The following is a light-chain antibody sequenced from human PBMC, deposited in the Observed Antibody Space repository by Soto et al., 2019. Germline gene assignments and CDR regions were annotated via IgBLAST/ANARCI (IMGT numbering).Light chain of an antibody. Sequence: QSVLTQPPSVSGAPGQRVTISCTGSSSNIGAGYDVHWYQQLPGTAPKLLIYDNSNRPSGVPDRFSGSKSGTSASLAITGLQAEDEADYYCQSYERSLSGAIVFGTGXKVTVL. CDR1: SSNIGAGYD. CDR3: QSYERSLSGAIV. V-gene: IGLV1-40*01. CDR2: DNS. J-gene: IGLJ1*01.